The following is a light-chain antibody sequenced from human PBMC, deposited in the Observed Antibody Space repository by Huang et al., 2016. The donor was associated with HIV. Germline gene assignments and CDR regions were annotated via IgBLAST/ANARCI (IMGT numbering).Light chain of an antibody. CDR2: GAS. J-gene: IGKJ1*01. CDR1: QSISNN. Sequence: ETVMTQSPATLSVSPGERITLSCRASQSISNNFAWYQQKPGQVPRLLIYGASTRASGIPARFSGSGSGTDFTLTISSLQSEDSAVYYCQHYNNWPPRTFGRGTKVEIK. V-gene: IGKV3-15*01. CDR3: QHYNNWPPRT.